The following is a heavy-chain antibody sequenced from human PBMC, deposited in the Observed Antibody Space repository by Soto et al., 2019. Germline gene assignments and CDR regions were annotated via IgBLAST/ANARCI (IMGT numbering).Heavy chain of an antibody. Sequence: GGSLRLSCAASGFTFDDYAMHWVRQAPGKGLEWVSGISWNSGSIGYADSVKGRFTISRDNAKNSLYLQMNSLRAEDTALYYCAKDTGYSSSWYGYYGMDVWGQGTTVTVS. CDR2: ISWNSGSI. CDR3: AKDTGYSSSWYGYYGMDV. D-gene: IGHD6-13*01. J-gene: IGHJ6*02. V-gene: IGHV3-9*01. CDR1: GFTFDDYA.